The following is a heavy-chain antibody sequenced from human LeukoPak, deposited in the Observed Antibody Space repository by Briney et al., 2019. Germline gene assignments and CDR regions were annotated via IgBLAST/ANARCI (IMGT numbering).Heavy chain of an antibody. CDR1: GGSISNYF. V-gene: IGHV4-59*01. Sequence: PSETLSLTCTVAGGSISNYFWSWIRQPPGKGLEWVGHVFYNGSTNYNPSLKSRVTISVDTSKNQFSLKLSSVTAADTAVYYCARMDGSGLDYWGQGTLVTVSS. CDR2: VFYNGST. J-gene: IGHJ4*02. CDR3: ARMDGSGLDY. D-gene: IGHD3-3*01.